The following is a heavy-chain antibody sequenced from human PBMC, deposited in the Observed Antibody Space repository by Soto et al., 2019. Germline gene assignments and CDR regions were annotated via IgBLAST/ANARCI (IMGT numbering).Heavy chain of an antibody. V-gene: IGHV3-30*18. CDR3: GKDAGADS. D-gene: IGHD3-10*01. Sequence: QVQLVESGGGVVQPGGSLRLSCAASGFRFTGYGMFWVRQAPGKGLEWVARITFDGSHQYYGDSVKGRATISRDISKNILYLEMNSLRRDDTAVYYCGKDAGADSWGQATLVIVSS. CDR1: GFRFTGYG. J-gene: IGHJ4*02. CDR2: ITFDGSHQ.